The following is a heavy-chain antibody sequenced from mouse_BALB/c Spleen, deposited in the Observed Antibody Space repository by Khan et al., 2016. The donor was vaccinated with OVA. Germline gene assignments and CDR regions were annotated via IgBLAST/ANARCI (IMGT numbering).Heavy chain of an antibody. CDR3: AREGDLYYFDY. CDR1: GYIITSYW. J-gene: IGHJ2*01. V-gene: IGHV1S132*01. Sequence: QVQLQQSGPDLVRPGPSVNLSCKTSGYIITSYWIYWLKQRSGQSLVWIARIYPGTDNTYYNAKLKDKATLTADKSSSTVYMQLSSLKSEDSAVYFCAREGDLYYFDYWGQGTTLTVSS. CDR2: IYPGTDNT.